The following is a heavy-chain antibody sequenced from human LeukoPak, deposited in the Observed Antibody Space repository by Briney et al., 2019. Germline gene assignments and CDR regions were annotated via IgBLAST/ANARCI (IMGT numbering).Heavy chain of an antibody. CDR3: ARDRWELLEYYFDY. D-gene: IGHD1-26*01. V-gene: IGHV4-61*02. CDR1: GGSISSLNYH. CDR2: IYTSGST. Sequence: SETLSLTCTVSGGSISSLNYHWTWIRQPAGKGLELIGRIYTSGSTNYNPSLKSRVTISVDTSKNQFSLKLSSVTAADTAVYYCARDRWELLEYYFDYWGQGTLVTVSS. J-gene: IGHJ4*02.